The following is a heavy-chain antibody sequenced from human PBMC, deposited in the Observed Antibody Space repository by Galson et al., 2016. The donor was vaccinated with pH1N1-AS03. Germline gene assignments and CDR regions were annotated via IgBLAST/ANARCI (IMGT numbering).Heavy chain of an antibody. D-gene: IGHD3-9*01. CDR1: GFTFSSYA. V-gene: IGHV3-30*01. J-gene: IGHJ4*02. CDR3: ARGFPYYDILTGAFDY. CDR2: ISYDGSNK. Sequence: SLRLSCAASGFTFSSYAMHWVRQAPGKGLEWVAVISYDGSNKYYADSVKGRFTTSRDNSKNTLYLQMNSLRAEDTAVYSCARGFPYYDILTGAFDYWGQGTLVTVSS.